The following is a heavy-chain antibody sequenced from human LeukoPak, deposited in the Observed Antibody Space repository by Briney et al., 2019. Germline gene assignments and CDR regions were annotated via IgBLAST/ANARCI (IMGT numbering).Heavy chain of an antibody. J-gene: IGHJ3*01. CDR3: ARDLGGAQIEPDAFDV. Sequence: ASVKVSCKASGYTFTSYGISWVRQAPGQGLEWMGWISAYNGNTNYAQKLQGRVTMTTDTSTSTAYMELRSLRSDDTAVYYCARDLGGAQIEPDAFDVWGQGTMVTVSS. CDR1: GYTFTSYG. V-gene: IGHV1-18*01. CDR2: ISAYNGNT. D-gene: IGHD1-26*01.